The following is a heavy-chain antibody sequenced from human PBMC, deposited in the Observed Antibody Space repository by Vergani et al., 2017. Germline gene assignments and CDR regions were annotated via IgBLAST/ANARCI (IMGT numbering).Heavy chain of an antibody. D-gene: IGHD3-22*01. V-gene: IGHV1-69*01. CDR2: IIPIFGTA. CDR1: GGTFSSYA. Sequence: QVQLVQSGAEVKKPGSSVKVSCKASGGTFSSYAISWVRQAPGQGLEWMGGIIPIFGTANYAQKFQGRVTITADESTSTAYMELSSLRSEDTAVYYCAIDISPYDSSGYKGDAFDIWGQGTMVTVSS. J-gene: IGHJ3*02. CDR3: AIDISPYDSSGYKGDAFDI.